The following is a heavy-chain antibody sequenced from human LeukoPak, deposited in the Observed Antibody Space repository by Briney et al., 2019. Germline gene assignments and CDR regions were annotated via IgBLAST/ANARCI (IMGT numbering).Heavy chain of an antibody. CDR2: ISGSGGST. V-gene: IGHV3-23*01. J-gene: IGHJ4*02. CDR3: AKVGRGSSSWVYYFDY. D-gene: IGHD6-13*01. CDR1: GFTVSGYW. Sequence: GGSLRLSCAASGFTVSGYWMSWVRRAPGKGLEWVSAISGSGGSTYYADSVKGRFTISRDNSKNTLYLQMNSLRAEDTAVYYCAKVGRGSSSWVYYFDYWGQGTLVTVSS.